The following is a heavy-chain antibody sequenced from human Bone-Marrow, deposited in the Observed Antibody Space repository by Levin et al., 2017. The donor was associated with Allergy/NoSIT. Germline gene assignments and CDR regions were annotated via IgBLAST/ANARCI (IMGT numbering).Heavy chain of an antibody. CDR1: GFTFDTYG. J-gene: IGHJ4*02. Sequence: AGGSLRLSCAASGFTFDTYGMYWVRQTPGKGLQWVATISASGGGTYYADSVKGRFTISRDNSKNTLYLQLNSLRADDTAIYYCAKGPDSGSISRYFDSWGQGTLVTVSS. V-gene: IGHV3-23*01. CDR3: AKGPDSGSISRYFDS. CDR2: ISASGGGT. D-gene: IGHD2-21*01.